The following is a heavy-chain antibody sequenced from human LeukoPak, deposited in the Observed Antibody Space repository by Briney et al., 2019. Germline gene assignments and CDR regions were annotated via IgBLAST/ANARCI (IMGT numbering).Heavy chain of an antibody. CDR1: GFTFGSYS. CDR3: ARFRDIVVVPAAKDYYMDV. CDR2: ISSSSSTI. J-gene: IGHJ6*03. D-gene: IGHD2-2*01. V-gene: IGHV3-48*04. Sequence: GGSLRLSCAASGFTFGSYSMSWVRQAPGKGLEWVSYISSSSSTIDYADSVKGRFTISRDNAKNSLYLQMNSLRAEDTAVYYCARFRDIVVVPAAKDYYMDVWGKGTTVTVSS.